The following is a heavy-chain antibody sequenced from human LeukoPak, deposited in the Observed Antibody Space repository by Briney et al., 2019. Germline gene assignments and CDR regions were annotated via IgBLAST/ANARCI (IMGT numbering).Heavy chain of an antibody. CDR2: IYYSGST. Sequence: SETLSLTCTVSGGSISSGGYYWSWIRQHPGTGLEWIGYIYYSGSTYYNPSLKSRVTISVDTSKNQFSLKLSSVTAADTAVYYCARVPGYSGYDYAFDYWGQGTLVTVSS. V-gene: IGHV4-31*03. D-gene: IGHD5-12*01. J-gene: IGHJ4*02. CDR3: ARVPGYSGYDYAFDY. CDR1: GGSISSGGYY.